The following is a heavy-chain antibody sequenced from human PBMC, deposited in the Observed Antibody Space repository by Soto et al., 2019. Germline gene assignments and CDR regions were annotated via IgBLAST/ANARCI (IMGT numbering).Heavy chain of an antibody. Sequence: SSATLSLTYTISGGSISVYYWCWLRQPPGQALEWIGYIYDSGSPYYNPSLRSRVIISPDTSKNQISLKLTSATAADTAVYYCARGVGSSPPRYWGRGTLVTVSS. D-gene: IGHD1-26*01. CDR1: GGSISVYY. CDR3: ARGVGSSPPRY. J-gene: IGHJ4*02. V-gene: IGHV4-59*13. CDR2: IYDSGSP.